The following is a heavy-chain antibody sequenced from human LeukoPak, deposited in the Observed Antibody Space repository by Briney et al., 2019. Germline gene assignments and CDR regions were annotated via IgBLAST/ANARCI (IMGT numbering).Heavy chain of an antibody. CDR3: ARSGKVSYSFDI. D-gene: IGHD3-10*01. CDR1: GGSISSYY. V-gene: IGHV4-59*01. J-gene: IGHJ3*02. Sequence: SETLSLTCTVSGGSISSYYWSWIRQPPGKGLEWIGYIYYSGSTDYNPSLKSRVTISVDTSKNQFSLKLSSVTAADTAVYYCARSGKVSYSFDIWGQGTMVTVSS. CDR2: IYYSGST.